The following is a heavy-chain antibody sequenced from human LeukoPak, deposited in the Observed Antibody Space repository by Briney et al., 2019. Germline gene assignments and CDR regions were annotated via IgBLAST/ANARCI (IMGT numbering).Heavy chain of an antibody. CDR3: VRRGGSDGWGDFDY. V-gene: IGHV3-23*01. D-gene: IGHD3-10*01. CDR1: GFTLSSHA. Sequence: PGGSLRLSCAASGFTLSSHAMNWVRQAPGRGLEWVSTISCSGGDTLYADSVKGRFTISRDDSKNTLYLQMDSLKVEDTAIYYCVRRGGSDGWGDFDYWGQATLVTVSS. J-gene: IGHJ4*02. CDR2: ISCSGGDT.